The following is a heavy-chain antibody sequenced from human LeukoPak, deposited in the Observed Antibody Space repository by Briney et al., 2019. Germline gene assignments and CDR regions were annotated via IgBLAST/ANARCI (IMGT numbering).Heavy chain of an antibody. Sequence: PGGSLRLSCAASGFTFDDYAMHWVRQAPGKGLEWVSGTSWNSGSIGYADSVKGRFTISRDNAKNSLYLQMNSLRAEDTALYYCAKDRAQWDLPEGLDYWGQGTLVTVSS. CDR2: TSWNSGSI. D-gene: IGHD1-26*01. CDR1: GFTFDDYA. J-gene: IGHJ4*02. V-gene: IGHV3-9*01. CDR3: AKDRAQWDLPEGLDY.